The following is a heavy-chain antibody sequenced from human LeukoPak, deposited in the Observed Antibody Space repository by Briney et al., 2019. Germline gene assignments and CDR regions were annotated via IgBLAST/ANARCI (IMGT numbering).Heavy chain of an antibody. Sequence: ASVKVSCKASGYTFTNYYIHWVRQAPGHGLEWLGISNPSGDSTNYAQKFQGRVTMTEDTSTDTAYMELSSLRSEDTAVYYCATDSVDILTGYYPLDAFDIWGQGTMVTVSS. CDR3: ATDSVDILTGYYPLDAFDI. V-gene: IGHV1-46*01. CDR2: SNPSGDST. D-gene: IGHD3-9*01. J-gene: IGHJ3*02. CDR1: GYTFTNYY.